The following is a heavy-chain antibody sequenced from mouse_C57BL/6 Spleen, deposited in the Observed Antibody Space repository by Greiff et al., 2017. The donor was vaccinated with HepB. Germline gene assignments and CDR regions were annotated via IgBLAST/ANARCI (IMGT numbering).Heavy chain of an antibody. CDR2: IDPETGGT. J-gene: IGHJ4*01. Sequence: VQLKESGAELVRPGASVTLSCKASGYTFTDYEMHWVKQTPVHGLEWIGAIDPETGGTAYNQKFKGKAILTADKSSSTAYMELRSLTSEDSAVYYCTRPAPFTTVVATDAMDYWGQGTSVTVSS. CDR1: GYTFTDYE. CDR3: TRPAPFTTVVATDAMDY. V-gene: IGHV1-15*01. D-gene: IGHD1-1*01.